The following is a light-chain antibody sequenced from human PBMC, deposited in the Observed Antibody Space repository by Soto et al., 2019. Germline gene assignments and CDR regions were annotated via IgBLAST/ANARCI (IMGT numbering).Light chain of an antibody. J-gene: IGLJ2*01. CDR2: EVS. CDR3: SSYAGSNNHVV. Sequence: QSALTQPPSASGSPGQSVTFSCTGTSSDVGGYNYVSWYQQHPGKAPKLMIYEVSKRPSGVPDRFSGSKSGNTASLTVSGLQAEDEADYYCSSYAGSNNHVVFGGGTKLT. V-gene: IGLV2-8*01. CDR1: SSDVGGYNY.